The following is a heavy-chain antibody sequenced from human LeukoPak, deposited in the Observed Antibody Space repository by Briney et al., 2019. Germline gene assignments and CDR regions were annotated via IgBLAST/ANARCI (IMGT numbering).Heavy chain of an antibody. D-gene: IGHD3-10*01. CDR3: ARTYGSGKGDFDY. Sequence: GESLKISCEGSGYSFTSYWIGWARQMPGKGLEWMGIIYPGDSNTIYSPSFQGRVTISADKSIGAAYLQWSSLKASDTAIYFCARTYGSGKGDFDYWGQGTLVTVSS. CDR1: GYSFTSYW. J-gene: IGHJ4*02. V-gene: IGHV5-51*01. CDR2: IYPGDSNT.